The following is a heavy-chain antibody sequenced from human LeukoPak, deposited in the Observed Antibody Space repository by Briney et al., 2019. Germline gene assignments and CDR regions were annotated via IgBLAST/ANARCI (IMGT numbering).Heavy chain of an antibody. V-gene: IGHV3-48*04. Sequence: TGGSLRLSCAASGFTFSSYSMNWVRQAPGKGLEWVSYISSSSSTIYYADSVKGRFTISRDNAKNSLYLQMNSLRAEDTAVYYCARVQGDCSSTSCYEDAFDIWGQGTMVTVSS. CDR1: GFTFSSYS. J-gene: IGHJ3*02. CDR2: ISSSSSTI. D-gene: IGHD2-2*01. CDR3: ARVQGDCSSTSCYEDAFDI.